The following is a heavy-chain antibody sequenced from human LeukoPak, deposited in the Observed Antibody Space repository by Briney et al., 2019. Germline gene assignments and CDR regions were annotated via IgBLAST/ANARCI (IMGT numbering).Heavy chain of an antibody. Sequence: VASVKVSCKASGYTFTSYYMHWVRQAPGQGLEWMGIINPSGGSTSYAQKFQGRVTMTRDTSTSTVYMELSSLRSDDTAVYYCARGETDDILTGYYLGPPDYWGQGTLVTVSS. CDR2: INPSGGST. V-gene: IGHV1-46*01. CDR1: GYTFTSYY. D-gene: IGHD3-9*01. CDR3: ARGETDDILTGYYLGPPDY. J-gene: IGHJ4*02.